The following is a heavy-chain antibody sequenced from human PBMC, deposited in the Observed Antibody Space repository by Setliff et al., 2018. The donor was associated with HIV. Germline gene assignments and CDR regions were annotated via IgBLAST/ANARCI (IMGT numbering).Heavy chain of an antibody. CDR2: IYYSGST. J-gene: IGHJ3*02. Sequence: KSSETLSLTCTVSGGSISSDYWSWIRQPPGKGLEWIGYIYYSGSTDYKPSLRSRVTISVDTSKNQFSLKLSSVTAADTAVYYCATGWRVDAFDIWGQGTMVTVSS. CDR1: GGSISSDY. V-gene: IGHV4-59*01. D-gene: IGHD2-15*01. CDR3: ATGWRVDAFDI.